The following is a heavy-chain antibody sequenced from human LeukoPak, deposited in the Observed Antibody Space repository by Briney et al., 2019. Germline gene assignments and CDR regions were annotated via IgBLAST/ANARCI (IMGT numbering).Heavy chain of an antibody. D-gene: IGHD2-2*01. CDR2: VYPGDSDT. CDR3: ARQSCSSTSCEGAFDI. V-gene: IGHV5-51*01. CDR1: GYSFTSYW. Sequence: GESLKISCKGSGYSFTSYWIGWVRQMPGKGLEWMGIVYPGDSDTRYSPSFQGQVTISADKSISTAYLQWSSLKASDTAMYYCARQSCSSTSCEGAFDIWGQGTMVTVSS. J-gene: IGHJ3*02.